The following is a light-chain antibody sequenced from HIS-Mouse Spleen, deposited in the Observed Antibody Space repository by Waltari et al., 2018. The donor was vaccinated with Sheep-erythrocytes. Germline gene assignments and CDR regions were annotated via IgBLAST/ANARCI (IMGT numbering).Light chain of an antibody. Sequence: QSALTQPPSASGSPGQSVTISCTGTSSDVGGYNYVSWYQQHPGKAPQLLSYEVSKRPSRVPDRFSGSKSGNTASLTVSGLQAEDEADYYCSSYAGSNNWVFGGGTKLTVL. CDR3: SSYAGSNNWV. J-gene: IGLJ3*02. V-gene: IGLV2-8*01. CDR2: EVS. CDR1: SSDVGGYNY.